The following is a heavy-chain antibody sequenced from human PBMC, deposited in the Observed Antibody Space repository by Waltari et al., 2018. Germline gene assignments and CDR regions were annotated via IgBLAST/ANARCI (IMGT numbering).Heavy chain of an antibody. Sequence: EVQLLESGGGLVQPGGSLRLSCAASGFTFSSFAMSWVRQAPGKGLEWVSAISGSGGSTYYADSVKGRFTISRDNSKNTLYLQMNSLRAEDTAVYYCAKRTVAHYYYYMDVWGKGTTVTVSS. CDR1: GFTFSSFA. D-gene: IGHD4-17*01. CDR3: AKRTVAHYYYYMDV. J-gene: IGHJ6*03. CDR2: ISGSGGST. V-gene: IGHV3-23*01.